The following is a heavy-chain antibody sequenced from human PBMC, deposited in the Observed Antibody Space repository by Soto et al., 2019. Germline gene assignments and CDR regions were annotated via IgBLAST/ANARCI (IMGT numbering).Heavy chain of an antibody. J-gene: IGHJ5*02. CDR3: ARLYYGSGNSPNWFDP. D-gene: IGHD3-10*01. Sequence: GSGPTLVNPTQTLTLTCTFSGFSLSTSGMCVSWIRQPPGKALEWLALIDWDDDKYYSTSLKTRLTISKDTSKNQVVLTMTNMDPVDTATYYCARLYYGSGNSPNWFDPWGQGTLVTVSS. CDR1: GFSLSTSGMC. CDR2: IDWDDDK. V-gene: IGHV2-70*01.